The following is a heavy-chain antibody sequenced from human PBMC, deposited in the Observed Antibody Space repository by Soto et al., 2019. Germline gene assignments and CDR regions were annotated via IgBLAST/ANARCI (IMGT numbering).Heavy chain of an antibody. CDR2: IIPIFGTA. J-gene: IGHJ5*02. V-gene: IGHV1-69*13. CDR1: GGTFSSYA. Sequence: ASVKVSCKASGGTFSSYAISWVRQAPGQGLEWMGGIIPIFGTANYAQKFQGRVTITADESTSTAYMELSSLRSEDTAVYYCARVGAGDGWFDPWGQGTLVTVSS. D-gene: IGHD7-27*01. CDR3: ARVGAGDGWFDP.